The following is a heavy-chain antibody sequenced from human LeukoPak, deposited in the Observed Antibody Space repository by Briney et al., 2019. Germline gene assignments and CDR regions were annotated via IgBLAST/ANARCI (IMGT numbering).Heavy chain of an antibody. V-gene: IGHV3-30*18. D-gene: IGHD2-2*02. CDR2: ISYDGSNK. CDR3: AKDLEYIVVVPAAIGSDY. Sequence: GGSLRLSCEASGFTFSSYGMHWVRQAPGKGLEWVAVISYDGSNKYYADSVKGRFTISRDNSKNTLYLQMNSLRAEDTAVYYCAKDLEYIVVVPAAIGSDYWGQGTLVTVSS. J-gene: IGHJ4*02. CDR1: GFTFSSYG.